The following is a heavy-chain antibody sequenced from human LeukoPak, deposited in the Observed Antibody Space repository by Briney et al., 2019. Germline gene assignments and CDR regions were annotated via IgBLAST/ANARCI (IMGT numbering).Heavy chain of an antibody. V-gene: IGHV4-31*03. CDR2: IYYSGST. CDR3: ARRPTYYYDSSGYPNWFDP. Sequence: SQTLSLTCTVSGGSISRGGYYWSWIRQHPGKGLEWIGYIYYSGSTYYNPSLKSRVTISVDTSKNQFSLKLSSVTAADTAVYYCARRPTYYYDSSGYPNWFDPWGQGTLVTVSS. D-gene: IGHD3-22*01. CDR1: GGSISRGGYY. J-gene: IGHJ5*02.